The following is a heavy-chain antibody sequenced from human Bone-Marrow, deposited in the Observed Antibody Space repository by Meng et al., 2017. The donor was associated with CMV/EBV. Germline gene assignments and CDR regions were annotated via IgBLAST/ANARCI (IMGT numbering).Heavy chain of an antibody. J-gene: IGHJ6*02. CDR1: EFTVSSTS. D-gene: IGHD3-3*02. V-gene: IGHV3-53*01. Sequence: GGSLRLSCAASEFTVSSTSMNWVRQAPGRGLEWVSVIYSDGTSYYTDSVKGRFSISRDTSKNTLFLQMNGLRAEDTAVYYCARDLPGTIREDHYDGMDVWGLGTTVTVSS. CDR2: IYSDGTS. CDR3: ARDLPGTIREDHYDGMDV.